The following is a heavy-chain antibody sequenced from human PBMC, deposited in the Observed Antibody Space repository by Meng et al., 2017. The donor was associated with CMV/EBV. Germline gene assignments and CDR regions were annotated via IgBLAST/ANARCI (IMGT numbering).Heavy chain of an antibody. J-gene: IGHJ6*02. CDR2: ISSSGSTI. D-gene: IGHD3-3*01. CDR1: GFTFSDYY. Sequence: GGSLRLSCAASGFTFSDYYMSWIRQAPGKGLEWVSYISSSGSTIYYADSVKGRFTISRDNAKNSLYLQMNSLRAEDTAVYYCARAMVNDFWSGSIVYYYYGMDVWGQGTTVTVSS. CDR3: ARAMVNDFWSGSIVYYYYGMDV. V-gene: IGHV3-11*04.